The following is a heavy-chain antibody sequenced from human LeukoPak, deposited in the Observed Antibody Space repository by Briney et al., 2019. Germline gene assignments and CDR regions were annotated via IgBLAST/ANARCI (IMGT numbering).Heavy chain of an antibody. D-gene: IGHD2-15*01. J-gene: IGHJ5*02. Sequence: SETLSLTCAVYGGSFSGYYWSWIRQPPGKGLEWIGYIYYSGSTNYNPSLKSRVTISVDTSKNQFSLKLSSVTAADTAVYYCARAYCSGGSCYSSRGMFDPWGHGTLVTVSS. V-gene: IGHV4-59*01. CDR3: ARAYCSGGSCYSSRGMFDP. CDR1: GGSFSGYY. CDR2: IYYSGST.